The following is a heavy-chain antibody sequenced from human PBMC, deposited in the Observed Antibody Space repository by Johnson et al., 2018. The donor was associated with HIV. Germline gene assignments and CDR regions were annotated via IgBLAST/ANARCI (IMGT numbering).Heavy chain of an antibody. J-gene: IGHJ3*02. CDR3: ASLSSSLFGAFDI. CDR1: GFTFSSYA. D-gene: IGHD6-13*01. CDR2: ISYDGSDK. Sequence: QVQLVESGGGVVQPGGSLRLSCAASGFTFSSYAMHWVRQAPAKGLEWVAVISYDGSDKYYAASVKGRFTISRDSSKNTLYLQMNSLRAEDTAVYYCASLSSSLFGAFDIWGQGTMVTVSS. V-gene: IGHV3-30*04.